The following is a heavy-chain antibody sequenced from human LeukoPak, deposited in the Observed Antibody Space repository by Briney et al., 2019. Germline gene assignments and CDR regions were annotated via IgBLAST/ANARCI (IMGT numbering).Heavy chain of an antibody. V-gene: IGHV4-4*07. Sequence: PSETLSLTCTVSGGSISSYYWSWIRQPAGKGLEWIGRIYTSGSTNYNPSLKSRVTMSVDTSKNQFSLKLSSVTAADTAVYYCAREIGFRRVVVMPNGYFQHWGQGTLVTVSS. CDR2: IYTSGST. J-gene: IGHJ1*01. CDR3: AREIGFRRVVVMPNGYFQH. D-gene: IGHD3-22*01. CDR1: GGSISSYY.